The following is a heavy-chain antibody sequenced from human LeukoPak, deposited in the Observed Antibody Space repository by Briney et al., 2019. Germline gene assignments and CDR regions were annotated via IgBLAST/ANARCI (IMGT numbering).Heavy chain of an antibody. V-gene: IGHV3-23*01. Sequence: GPLRLSCAASGFTFGSYAMSWVRQAPGKGLEWVSSVSGSGGNTYYADSVKGRFTISRDHPRHTLYLQMNSLRAEDTALYYCAKGLSSNIWADFDSWGQGTLVTVSS. J-gene: IGHJ4*02. CDR2: VSGSGGNT. CDR3: AKGLSSNIWADFDS. CDR1: GFTFGSYA. D-gene: IGHD2-15*01.